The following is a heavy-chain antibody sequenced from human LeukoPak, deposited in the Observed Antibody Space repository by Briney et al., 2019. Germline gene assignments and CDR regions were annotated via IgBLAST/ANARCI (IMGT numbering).Heavy chain of an antibody. V-gene: IGHV3-23*01. J-gene: IGHJ6*02. CDR3: TKDYCGKFCSAV. D-gene: IGHD3-9*01. Sequence: GGSLRLSCEASGFTFSAFGVNWVGQAPGKGLEWVSTITKSGDSTYYVDSVKGRFTISRDNSKNTLYLQMNSLRAEDTAKYYCTKDYCGKFCSAVWGQGTTVTVSS. CDR2: ITKSGDST. CDR1: GFTFSAFG.